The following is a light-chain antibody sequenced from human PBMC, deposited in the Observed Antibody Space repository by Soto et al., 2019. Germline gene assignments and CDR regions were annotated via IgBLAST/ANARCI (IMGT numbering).Light chain of an antibody. CDR1: SSDVGSYNL. CDR2: AGS. CDR3: CSYAGSSTFVV. J-gene: IGLJ2*01. Sequence: QSVLTQPASVSGSPGQSITISCTGTSSDVGSYNLVSWYQQHPGKAPKLMIYAGSKRPSGVSNRFSGSKSGNTASLTISGLQAEDEADYYCCSYAGSSTFVVFGGGTKLTVL. V-gene: IGLV2-23*03.